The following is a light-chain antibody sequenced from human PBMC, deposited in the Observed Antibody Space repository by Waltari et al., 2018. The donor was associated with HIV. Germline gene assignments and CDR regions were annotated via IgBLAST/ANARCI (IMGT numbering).Light chain of an antibody. V-gene: IGLV2-8*01. Sequence: QSALSQPPSAPSSPGQSVTISCGRNNTTMANYYFLSWYQQYPGKPPRLIIYQVSQRPSGVSDRFTGSKSGSVASLMVSGLRTEDEADYYCSSYAGKGHLLVFGGGTKLTVL. CDR2: QVS. CDR3: SSYAGKGHLLV. CDR1: NTTMANYYF. J-gene: IGLJ2*01.